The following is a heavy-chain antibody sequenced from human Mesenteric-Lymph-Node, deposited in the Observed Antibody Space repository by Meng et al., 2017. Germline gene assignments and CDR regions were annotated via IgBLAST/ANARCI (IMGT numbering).Heavy chain of an antibody. V-gene: IGHV4-30-2*03. CDR3: ARHVYGDSYGF. CDR1: GGSMSSGDYF. J-gene: IGHJ4*02. CDR2: VRYSGTA. Sequence: VAVQESGPGLGKPSQTLSLTLPVSGGSMSSGDYFWNWIRQPPGKGLEWIGSVRYSGTAYYNPSLTSRVTISVDTSKNQFSLNLSSLTAADTAVYYCARHVYGDSYGFWGQGTLVTVSS. D-gene: IGHD4-17*01.